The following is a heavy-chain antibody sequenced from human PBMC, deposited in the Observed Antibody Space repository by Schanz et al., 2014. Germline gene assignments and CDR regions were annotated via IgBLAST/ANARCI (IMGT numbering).Heavy chain of an antibody. CDR3: ARGGPAYYFDD. CDR1: GFIVRSNY. Sequence: EVQLVESGGGLVQPGGSLRLSCAVSGFIVRSNYMTWVRQAPGKGLEWVSFIYIGGNTYYADSVKGRFTISRDNSKNTVYIQMNSLRAEDTAVYYCARGGPAYYFDDWGQGTLXTVSS. CDR2: IYIGGNT. V-gene: IGHV3-66*01. J-gene: IGHJ4*02.